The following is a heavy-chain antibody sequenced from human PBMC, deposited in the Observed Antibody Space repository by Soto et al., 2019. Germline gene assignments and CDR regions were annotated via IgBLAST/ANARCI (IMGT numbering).Heavy chain of an antibody. D-gene: IGHD2-15*01. Sequence: ASVKVSFKASGYTFTGYYMHWVRQAPGQGLEWMGWINPNSGGTNYAQKFQGWVTMTRDTSISTAYMELSRLRSDDTAVYYCTRSYCSGNSCYSNDAFDIWGQGTMVTVS. V-gene: IGHV1-2*04. CDR3: TRSYCSGNSCYSNDAFDI. J-gene: IGHJ3*02. CDR2: INPNSGGT. CDR1: GYTFTGYY.